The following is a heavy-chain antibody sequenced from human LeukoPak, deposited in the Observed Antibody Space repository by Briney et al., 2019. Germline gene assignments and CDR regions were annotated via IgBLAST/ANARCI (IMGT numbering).Heavy chain of an antibody. CDR3: ARDGCSSTSCYENYGMDV. J-gene: IGHJ6*02. V-gene: IGHV4-59*12. Sequence: PSETLSLTCTVSGGSISSYYWSWIRQPPGKGLEWIAYISDIGSINYNPSLKSRVTISLDTSKNQFSLKLSSVTAADTAVYYCARDGCSSTSCYENYGMDVWGQGTTVTVSS. D-gene: IGHD2-2*01. CDR2: ISDIGSI. CDR1: GGSISSYY.